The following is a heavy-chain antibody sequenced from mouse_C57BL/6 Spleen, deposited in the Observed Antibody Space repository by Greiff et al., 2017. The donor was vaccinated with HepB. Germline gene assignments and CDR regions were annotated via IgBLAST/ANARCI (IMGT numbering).Heavy chain of an antibody. V-gene: IGHV1-18*01. D-gene: IGHD2-3*01. CDR2: IKPNNGGN. Sequence: VQLQQSGPELVKPGASVKIPCKASGYTFTDYNMDWVKQSHGKSLEWIGDIKPNNGGNIYNQKCKGKATLTVDKSSSTAYMELRSLTSEDTAVYYCARWGIYDGYYGAWFAYWGQGTLVTVSA. J-gene: IGHJ3*01. CDR1: GYTFTDYN. CDR3: ARWGIYDGYYGAWFAY.